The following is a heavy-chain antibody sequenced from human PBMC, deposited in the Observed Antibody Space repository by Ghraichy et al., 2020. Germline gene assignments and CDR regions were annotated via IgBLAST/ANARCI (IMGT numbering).Heavy chain of an antibody. Sequence: GGSLRLSCAASGFTVSGTYMSWVRQVPGKGLEWVSVIQCDDSSYHAASVEGRFTISRDNSKNTVYRQMKNLRADETAVYYCARRYGGNSYLDSWGQGTLGTVTS. CDR3: ARRYGGNSYLDS. D-gene: IGHD4-23*01. CDR1: GFTVSGTY. J-gene: IGHJ4*02. V-gene: IGHV3-66*01. CDR2: IQCDDSS.